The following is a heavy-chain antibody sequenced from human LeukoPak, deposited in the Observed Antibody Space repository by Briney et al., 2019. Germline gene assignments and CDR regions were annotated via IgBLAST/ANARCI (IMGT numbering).Heavy chain of an antibody. J-gene: IGHJ4*01. CDR1: GGSISSGDYY. CDR2: IYYSGST. Sequence: SQTLSLTCTVSGGSISSGDYYWSWIRQPPGKGLEWIGYIYYSGSTYYNPSLKSRVTISVDTSKNQFSLKLSSVTAADTAVYYCAREGEHYYDSSGYTTDHYYFDYWGQEPWSPSPQ. D-gene: IGHD3-22*01. CDR3: AREGEHYYDSSGYTTDHYYFDY. V-gene: IGHV4-30-4*01.